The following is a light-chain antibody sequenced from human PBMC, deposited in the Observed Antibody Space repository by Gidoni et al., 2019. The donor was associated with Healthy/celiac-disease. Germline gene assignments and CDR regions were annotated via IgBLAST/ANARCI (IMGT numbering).Light chain of an antibody. Sequence: PGTLSLSPVERATLSCRASPSVSSSYLAWYQQKPGQAPRLLIYGASSRATGIPDRFSGSGSGTDFTLTISRLEPEDFAVYYCQQYGSSQYTFXQXTKLEIK. CDR1: PSVSSSY. CDR2: GAS. J-gene: IGKJ2*01. V-gene: IGKV3-20*01. CDR3: QQYGSSQYT.